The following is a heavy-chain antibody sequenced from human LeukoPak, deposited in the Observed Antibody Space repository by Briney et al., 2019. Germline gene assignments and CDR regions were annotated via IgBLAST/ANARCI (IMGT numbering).Heavy chain of an antibody. CDR1: GFTFSSYA. Sequence: GGSLRLSCAASGFTFSSYAMSWVRQAPGKGLEWISAISAGGGSTYYADSVKGRCTISRDNSKSTVSLQMSALRAEDTAVYYCARSVVAGLNDYWGQGTLVTVSS. CDR2: ISAGGGST. V-gene: IGHV3-23*01. J-gene: IGHJ4*02. D-gene: IGHD6-19*01. CDR3: ARSVVAGLNDY.